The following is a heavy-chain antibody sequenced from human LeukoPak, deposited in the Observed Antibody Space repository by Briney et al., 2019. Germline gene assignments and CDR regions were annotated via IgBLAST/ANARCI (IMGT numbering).Heavy chain of an antibody. CDR3: ARGGNYDFWSGYDY. Sequence: PSQTLSLTYTVSGVSISSGSYYWSWIRQPAGKGLEWIGRIYTSGSTNYNPSLKSRVTISVDTSKNQFSLKLSSVTAADTAVYYCARGGNYDFWSGYDYWGQGTLVTVSS. D-gene: IGHD3-3*01. J-gene: IGHJ4*02. V-gene: IGHV4-61*02. CDR2: IYTSGST. CDR1: GVSISSGSYY.